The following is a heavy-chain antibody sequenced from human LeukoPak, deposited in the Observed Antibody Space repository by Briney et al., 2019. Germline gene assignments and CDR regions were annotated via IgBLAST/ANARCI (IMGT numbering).Heavy chain of an antibody. CDR1: GFTFSSYS. D-gene: IGHD5-12*01. J-gene: IGHJ6*03. Sequence: PGGSLRLSCAASGFTFSSYSMNWVRQAPGKGLEWVSSISSSSSHIYYADSVKGRFTISRDNAKNSLYLQMNSLRAEATAVYYCARDGYSGYYINYYYYMDVWGKGTTVTVSS. CDR2: ISSSSSHI. V-gene: IGHV3-21*01. CDR3: ARDGYSGYYINYYYYMDV.